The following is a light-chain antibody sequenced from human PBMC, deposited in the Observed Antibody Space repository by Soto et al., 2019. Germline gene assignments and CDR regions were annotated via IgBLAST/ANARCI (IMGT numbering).Light chain of an antibody. J-gene: IGLJ2*01. CDR2: GVS. CDR3: NSYTSTNTLV. CDR1: SSDVGDYNY. Sequence: QSALTQPASVSGSPGQSITISCTGTSSDVGDYNYVSWYQQHPGKAPKLIIYGVSNRPSGISNRFSGSKSGNTASLTISGLQAEDEGDYYCNSYTSTNTLVFGGGTKVTVL. V-gene: IGLV2-14*01.